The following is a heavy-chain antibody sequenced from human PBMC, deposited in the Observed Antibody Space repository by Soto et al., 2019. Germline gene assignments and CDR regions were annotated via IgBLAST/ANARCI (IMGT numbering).Heavy chain of an antibody. CDR3: ASHDPCARFDP. CDR1: RYIFTAYF. Sequence: QVQLVQSGAEVKKTGASVKVSCKAPRYIFTAYFMHWLRQAPGQGLEWMGWINPNTGATHYGLSFQGRVPMTRDTSISTAYVELSSLRSDDTAVYYCASHDPCARFDPWGQRTPVIGST. J-gene: IGHJ5*02. D-gene: IGHD1-1*01. CDR2: INPNTGAT. V-gene: IGHV1-2*02.